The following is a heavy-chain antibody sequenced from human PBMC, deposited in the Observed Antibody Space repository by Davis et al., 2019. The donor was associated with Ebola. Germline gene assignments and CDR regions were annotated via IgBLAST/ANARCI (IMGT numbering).Heavy chain of an antibody. V-gene: IGHV3-21*04. CDR1: GFTFSSYS. CDR3: ARGGCTSSSCYPNWFDP. J-gene: IGHJ5*02. CDR2: ISSSSSYI. Sequence: GESLKISCAASGFTFSSYSMNWVRQAPGKGLEWVSSISSSSSYIYYADSVKGRFTISRDNSKNTLYLQMNSLRAEDTAVYYCARGGCTSSSCYPNWFDPWGQGTLVTVSS. D-gene: IGHD2-15*01.